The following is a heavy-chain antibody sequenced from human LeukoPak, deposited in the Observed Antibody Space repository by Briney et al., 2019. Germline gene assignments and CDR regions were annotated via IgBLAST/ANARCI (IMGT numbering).Heavy chain of an antibody. CDR1: GYTLTELS. J-gene: IGHJ4*02. CDR2: FDPEDGET. D-gene: IGHD6-13*01. Sequence: ASVKVSCKVSGYTLTELSMYWVRQAPGKGLEWMGGFDPEDGETIYAQKFQGRVTMTEDTSTDTAYMELSSLRSEDTAVYYCATDQTAGSSFDYWGQGTLVTVSS. V-gene: IGHV1-24*01. CDR3: ATDQTAGSSFDY.